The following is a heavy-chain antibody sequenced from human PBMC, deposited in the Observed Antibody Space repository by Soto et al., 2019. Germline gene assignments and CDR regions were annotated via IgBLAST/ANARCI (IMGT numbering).Heavy chain of an antibody. D-gene: IGHD3-3*01. CDR3: ARDIWSGDYKWFDS. V-gene: IGHV3-23*01. Sequence: PGGSLRLSCAASGFTFINYAMTWVRQAPGKGLEWVSVISGSGDTIDIADSVKGRFSISRDNSKNTVYLQMNSLRAEDTAVYYCARDIWSGDYKWFDSWGPGTLVTVSS. CDR2: ISGSGDTI. CDR1: GFTFINYA. J-gene: IGHJ5*01.